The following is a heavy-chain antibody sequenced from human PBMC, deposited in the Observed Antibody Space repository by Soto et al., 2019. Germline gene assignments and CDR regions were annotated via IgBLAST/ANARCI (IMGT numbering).Heavy chain of an antibody. V-gene: IGHV3-11*01. CDR3: AKNWNWGSLVH. CDR2: ISSSGSTI. CDR1: GFTFSDYY. D-gene: IGHD7-27*01. Sequence: GGSLRLSCAASGFTFSDYYMSWIRQAPGKGLEWVSCISSSGSTIYYADSVKGRFTISRDNAKNSLYLQMNSLRAEDTAVYYCAKNWNWGSLVHWGQGTLVTVSS. J-gene: IGHJ4*02.